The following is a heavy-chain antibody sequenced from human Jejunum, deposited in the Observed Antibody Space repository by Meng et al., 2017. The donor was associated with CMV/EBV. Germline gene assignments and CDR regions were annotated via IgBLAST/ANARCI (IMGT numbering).Heavy chain of an antibody. CDR2: MNPNNGNT. Sequence: SGYTFTRSDINWVRQATGQGLEWMGWMNPNNGNTGYGQKFQGRVTLTRNTAISTAYMELSSLRSEDTAVYYCLLTPRRVGHGMDVWGQGTTVTVSS. V-gene: IGHV1-8*01. D-gene: IGHD2-15*01. J-gene: IGHJ6*02. CDR1: GYTFTRSD. CDR3: LLTPRRVGHGMDV.